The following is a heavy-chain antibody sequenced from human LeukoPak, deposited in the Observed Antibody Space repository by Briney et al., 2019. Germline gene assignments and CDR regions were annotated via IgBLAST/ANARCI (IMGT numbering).Heavy chain of an antibody. CDR2: IYYSGST. D-gene: IGHD6-19*01. CDR3: ASPWQWLVRNETEDY. V-gene: IGHV4-39*07. J-gene: IGHJ4*02. Sequence: SETLSLTCTVSGGSISSSSYYWGWIRQPPGKGLEWIGSIYYSGSTYYNPSLKSRVTISVDTSKNQFSLKLSSVTAADTAVYYCASPWQWLVRNETEDYWGQGTLVTVSS. CDR1: GGSISSSSYY.